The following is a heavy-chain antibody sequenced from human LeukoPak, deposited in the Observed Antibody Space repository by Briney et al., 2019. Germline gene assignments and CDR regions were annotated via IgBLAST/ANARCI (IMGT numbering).Heavy chain of an antibody. V-gene: IGHV3-74*01. D-gene: IGHD4-17*01. J-gene: IGHJ4*02. CDR2: INSDGSII. CDR3: AGYGDYPY. CDR1: GFTFSTYW. Sequence: GGSLRLSCAASGFTFSTYWMHWVRQAPGKGLVWVSRINSDGSIINYADSVKGRFTISRDNAKNTLYLHMNSLRAEDTAVYYCAGYGDYPYWGQGTPVTVSS.